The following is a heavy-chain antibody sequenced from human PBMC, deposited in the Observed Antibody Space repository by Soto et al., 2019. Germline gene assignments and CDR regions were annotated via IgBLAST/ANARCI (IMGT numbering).Heavy chain of an antibody. Sequence: GGSLRLSCAASGFTFSSYAMSWVRQAPGKGLEWVSAISGSGGSTYYADSVKGRFTISRDNSKNTLYLQMNSLRAEDTAVYYCAKEGPKEYLYCSGGSCYFDYWGQGTLVTVSS. D-gene: IGHD2-15*01. V-gene: IGHV3-23*01. CDR2: ISGSGGST. J-gene: IGHJ4*02. CDR3: AKEGPKEYLYCSGGSCYFDY. CDR1: GFTFSSYA.